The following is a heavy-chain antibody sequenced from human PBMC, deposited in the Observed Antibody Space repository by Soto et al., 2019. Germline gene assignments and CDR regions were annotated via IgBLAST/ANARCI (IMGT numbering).Heavy chain of an antibody. CDR3: ARPVPAAGYGMDV. V-gene: IGHV4-30-4*01. CDR2: IYYSGST. J-gene: IGHJ6*02. Sequence: PSETLSLTCTVSGGSISSGDYYGSWVRQPPGKGLEWIGYIYYSGSTYYNPSLKSRVTISVDTSKNQFSLKLSSVTAADTAVYYCARPVPAAGYGMDVWGQGTTVTVSS. D-gene: IGHD2-2*01. CDR1: GGSISSGDYY.